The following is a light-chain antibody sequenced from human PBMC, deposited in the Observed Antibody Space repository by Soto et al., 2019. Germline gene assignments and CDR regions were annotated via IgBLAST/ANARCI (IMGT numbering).Light chain of an antibody. CDR1: QSVTSI. V-gene: IGKV3-15*01. J-gene: IGKJ4*01. CDR2: GTS. CDR3: QQYNNWPRAT. Sequence: EIVLTQSPGTLSLSPGERATLSCRAVQSVTSIYLAWYQQKPGQAPRLLIYGTSGRATGFPARFSGSGSGTEFNLTISSLQSEDFGVYYCQQYNNWPRATFGGGTKVDIK.